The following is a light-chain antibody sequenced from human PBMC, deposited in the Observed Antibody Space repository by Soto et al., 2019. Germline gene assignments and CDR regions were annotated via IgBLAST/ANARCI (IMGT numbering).Light chain of an antibody. CDR3: QQYESYSPWT. V-gene: IGKV1-5*01. J-gene: IGKJ1*01. Sequence: DIQMTQSPSTLSASVGGRPTIACRASQSISSWLAWYQQKPGTAPKLLIFDASRLESGVPSRFSGSASGTEFTLTISNLQPDDFATYYCQQYESYSPWTFGQGTKVDIK. CDR2: DAS. CDR1: QSISSW.